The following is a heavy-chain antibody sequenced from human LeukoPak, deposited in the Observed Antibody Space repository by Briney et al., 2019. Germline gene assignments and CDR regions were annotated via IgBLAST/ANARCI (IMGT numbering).Heavy chain of an antibody. D-gene: IGHD3-10*01. Sequence: PGGSLRLSCAASGFTFDDYAMHWVRQAPGKGLEWVSGISWNSGSIGYADSVKGRFTISRDNAKNTLYLQMNSLRAEDTAVYYCAKGNDYYGSGSFDYWGQGTLVTVSS. CDR2: ISWNSGSI. CDR3: AKGNDYYGSGSFDY. J-gene: IGHJ4*02. V-gene: IGHV3-9*01. CDR1: GFTFDDYA.